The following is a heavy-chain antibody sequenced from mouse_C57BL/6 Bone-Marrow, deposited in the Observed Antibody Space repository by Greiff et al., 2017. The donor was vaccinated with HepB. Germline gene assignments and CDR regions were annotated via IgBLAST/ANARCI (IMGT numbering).Heavy chain of an antibody. D-gene: IGHD1-1*01. J-gene: IGHJ2*01. CDR3: ARDGPGSSPFDY. CDR1: GFTFSSYA. V-gene: IGHV5-4*01. Sequence: EVMLVESGGGLVKPGGSLKLSCAASGFTFSSYAMSWVRQTPEKRLEWVATISDGGSYTYYPDNVKGRFTISRDNAKNNLYLQMSHLKSEDTAMYYCARDGPGSSPFDYWGQGTTLTVSS. CDR2: ISDGGSYT.